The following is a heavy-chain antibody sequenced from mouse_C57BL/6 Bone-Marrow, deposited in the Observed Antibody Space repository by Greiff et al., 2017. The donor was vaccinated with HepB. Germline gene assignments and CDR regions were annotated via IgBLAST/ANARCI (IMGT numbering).Heavy chain of an antibody. V-gene: IGHV14-4*01. Sequence: VQLQQSGAELVRPGASVKLSCTASGFNIKDYYMHWVKQRPEQGLEWIGWIDPENGDTEYASKFQGKATITADTSSNTAYLQLSSLTSEDTAVYYCTTCWDYFDYWGQGTTLTVSS. CDR3: TTCWDYFDY. D-gene: IGHD4-1*01. CDR2: IDPENGDT. CDR1: GFNIKDYY. J-gene: IGHJ2*01.